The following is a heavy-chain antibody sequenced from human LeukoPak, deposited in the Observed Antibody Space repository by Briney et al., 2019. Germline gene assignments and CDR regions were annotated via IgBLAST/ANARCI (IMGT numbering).Heavy chain of an antibody. Sequence: ASVKVSCKASGYTFTSYGINWVRQAPGQGLEWMGIINPSDGSRTYAQKFQGRVTMTRDTSMSTVYMELGSLRSEDTAVYYCANSRDGYNYARFDYWGQGTLVTVST. V-gene: IGHV1-46*01. CDR3: ANSRDGYNYARFDY. D-gene: IGHD5-24*01. CDR2: INPSDGSR. J-gene: IGHJ4*02. CDR1: GYTFTSYG.